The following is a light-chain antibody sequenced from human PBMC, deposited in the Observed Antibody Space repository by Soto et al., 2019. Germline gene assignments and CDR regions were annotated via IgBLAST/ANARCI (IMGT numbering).Light chain of an antibody. Sequence: DTQMTQSPPSLSASVGDRVTITCRASQIISSYLNWYQQKPGKAPKLLIYAASSLQSGVPSRFRGGGSGTDFTLTISSLQPEDFATYYCQQTYILPYTLGQGTELESK. CDR2: AAS. J-gene: IGKJ2*01. CDR3: QQTYILPYT. V-gene: IGKV1-39*01. CDR1: QIISSY.